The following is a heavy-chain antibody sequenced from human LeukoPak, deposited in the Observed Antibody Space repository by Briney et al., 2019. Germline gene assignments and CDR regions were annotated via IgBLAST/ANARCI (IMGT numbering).Heavy chain of an antibody. CDR3: ARVERDSSGSLKWFDP. Sequence: SETLSLTCTVSGGSISSYYWSWIRQPPGKGLEWIGYIYYSGSTNYNPSLKSRVTISVDTSKNQFSLKLSSVTAADTAVYYCARVERDSSGSLKWFDPWGQGTLVTVSS. CDR2: IYYSGST. D-gene: IGHD3-22*01. CDR1: GGSISSYY. V-gene: IGHV4-59*01. J-gene: IGHJ5*02.